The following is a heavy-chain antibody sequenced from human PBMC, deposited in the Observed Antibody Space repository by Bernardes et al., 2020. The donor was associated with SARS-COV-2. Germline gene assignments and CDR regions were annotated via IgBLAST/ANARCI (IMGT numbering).Heavy chain of an antibody. Sequence: SETLYLTCTVSGGSFSSSTYYWGWIRQAPGKGREWIGSIYSSGNSYYSPLLQRCVSESVDTSKNQFSLSLSFVTAADTAVYYCAGSSCGIDCYIGGLRSWDYGMDVWGQGTMVSVSS. CDR1: GGSFSSSTYY. D-gene: IGHD2-21*02. CDR3: AGSSCGIDCYIGGLRSWDYGMDV. V-gene: IGHV4-39*01. CDR2: IYSSGNS. J-gene: IGHJ6*02.